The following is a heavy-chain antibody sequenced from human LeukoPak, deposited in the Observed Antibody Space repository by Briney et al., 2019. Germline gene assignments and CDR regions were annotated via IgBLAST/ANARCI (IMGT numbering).Heavy chain of an antibody. V-gene: IGHV5-51*01. Sequence: PGASLKISCKGSGSRFTNFYIGWVRQMPGRGLEWMGIIWPGDSETRYSPSFRGQVTISADKSINTVYLQWSSLKASDSAIYYCARISSSWCFHHWGQGTLVTVPS. D-gene: IGHD2-2*01. CDR1: GSRFTNFY. CDR2: IWPGDSET. J-gene: IGHJ4*02. CDR3: ARISSSWCFHH.